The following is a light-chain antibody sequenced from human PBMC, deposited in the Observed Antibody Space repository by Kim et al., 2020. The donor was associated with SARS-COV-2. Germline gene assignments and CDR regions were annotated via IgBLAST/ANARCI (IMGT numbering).Light chain of an antibody. CDR3: QAWDSSVV. Sequence: SYELTQPPSVSVSPGQTASITCSGDKLGDKYACWYQQKPGQSPVLVIYQDSKRPSGIPERFSGSNSGNTATLTISETQAMDEADYYCQAWDSSVVFG. V-gene: IGLV3-1*01. CDR2: QDS. J-gene: IGLJ2*01. CDR1: KLGDKY.